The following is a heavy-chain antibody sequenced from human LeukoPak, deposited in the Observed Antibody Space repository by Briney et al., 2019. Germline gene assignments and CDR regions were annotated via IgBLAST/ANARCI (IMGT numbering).Heavy chain of an antibody. CDR2: IKQDGTQK. V-gene: IGHV3-7*01. Sequence: PGGSLRLSCAASGFTFSNYWMSWVRQAPGKGLEWVANIKQDGTQKFYVVSVKGRFTISRDNAKNSLYLQMNSLRAEDTAVYYCARDRWGYSYGGDWGQGILVTVSS. CDR3: ARDRWGYSYGGD. D-gene: IGHD5-18*01. CDR1: GFTFSNYW. J-gene: IGHJ4*02.